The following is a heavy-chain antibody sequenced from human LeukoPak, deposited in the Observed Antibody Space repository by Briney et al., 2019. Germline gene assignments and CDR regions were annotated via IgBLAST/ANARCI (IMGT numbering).Heavy chain of an antibody. CDR2: IKQDGSEV. V-gene: IGHV3-7*01. J-gene: IGHJ2*01. CDR1: GFILSKYW. D-gene: IGHD5-24*01. CDR3: ARALRSRCLFDL. Sequence: GGSLRLSCEASGFILSKYWMSWVRQTPGKGLEWMAYIKQDGSEVKYVDSVEGRLTISRDNAKNSVCLQMNSLRAEDTAVYYCARALRSRCLFDLWGRGTLVAVS.